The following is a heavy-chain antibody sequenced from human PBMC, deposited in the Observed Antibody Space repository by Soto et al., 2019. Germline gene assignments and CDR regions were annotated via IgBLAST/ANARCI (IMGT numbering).Heavy chain of an antibody. V-gene: IGHV3-23*01. CDR3: AKDLTCSGGSCYNAFWFDP. J-gene: IGHJ5*02. CDR1: GFTFSSYA. CDR2: ISGSGGST. Sequence: GGSLRLSCAASGFTFSSYAMSWVRQAPGKGLEWVSAISGSGGSTYYADSVKGRFTISRDNSKNTLYLQMNSLRAEDTAVYYCAKDLTCSGGSCYNAFWFDPWGQGTLVTVSS. D-gene: IGHD2-15*01.